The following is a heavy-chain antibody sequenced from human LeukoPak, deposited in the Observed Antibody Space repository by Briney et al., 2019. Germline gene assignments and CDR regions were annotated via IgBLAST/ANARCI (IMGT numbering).Heavy chain of an antibody. D-gene: IGHD3-22*01. CDR3: ARSRYDSSLGNWFDP. Sequence: SETLSLTCTVSDGSISSYYWSWIRQPAGKGLEWIGRIYTSGSTNYNPSLKSRVTMSVDTSKNQFSLKLSSVTAADTAVYYCARSRYDSSLGNWFDPWGQGTLVTVSS. J-gene: IGHJ5*02. CDR2: IYTSGST. V-gene: IGHV4-4*07. CDR1: DGSISSYY.